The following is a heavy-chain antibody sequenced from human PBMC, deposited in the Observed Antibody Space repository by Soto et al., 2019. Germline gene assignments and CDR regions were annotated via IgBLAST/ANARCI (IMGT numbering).Heavy chain of an antibody. Sequence: PAETLSLTCAVYVGSFRARACRCVRHPPGEGLEWIGDIYYRGSTNYTPSLKSRVTISVDTSKNQFSLKLSSVTAADTAVYYCARASRFLEWLPSSYYYGMDVWGQGTTVTVSS. CDR3: ARASRFLEWLPSSYYYGMDV. D-gene: IGHD3-3*01. CDR1: VGSFRARA. J-gene: IGHJ6*02. V-gene: IGHV4-59*11. CDR2: IYYRGST.